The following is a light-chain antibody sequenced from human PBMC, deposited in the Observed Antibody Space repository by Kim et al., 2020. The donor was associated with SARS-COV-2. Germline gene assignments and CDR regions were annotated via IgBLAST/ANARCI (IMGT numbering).Light chain of an antibody. Sequence: ELTQPPSASGTPGQMVTISCSGSSSNIGSNYVYWYQQLPGTAPKLLISRNNQRPSGVPDRFSGSKSGTSASLAISGLRSEDEADYYCATWDASHVVFG. V-gene: IGLV1-47*01. CDR2: RNN. CDR3: ATWDASHVV. J-gene: IGLJ2*01. CDR1: SSNIGSNY.